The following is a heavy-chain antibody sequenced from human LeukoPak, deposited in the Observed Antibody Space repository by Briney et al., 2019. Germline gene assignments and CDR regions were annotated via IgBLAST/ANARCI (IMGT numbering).Heavy chain of an antibody. J-gene: IGHJ4*02. Sequence: SETLSLTCAVYGGSFSGYYWSWIRQPPGKGLEWIGEINHSGSTNYNPSLKSRVTISVDTSKNQFSLKLSSVTAADTAVYYCARAGYSGYDRPRLDYWGQGTLVTVSS. CDR1: GGSFSGYY. D-gene: IGHD5-12*01. CDR2: INHSGST. CDR3: ARAGYSGYDRPRLDY. V-gene: IGHV4-34*01.